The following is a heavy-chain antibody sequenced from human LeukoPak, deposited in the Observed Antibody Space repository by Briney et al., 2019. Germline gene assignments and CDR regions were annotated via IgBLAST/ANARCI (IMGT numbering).Heavy chain of an antibody. Sequence: GGSLRLSCAASGFTSSNYWMSWVRQAPGKGLEWVAHIKQDGSERFYVDSVKGRFTISRDNAKNSLYLQMNSLRSEDTAVFYCARGGAPEWYFDLWGRGTLVTVSS. J-gene: IGHJ2*01. CDR3: ARGGAPEWYFDL. D-gene: IGHD1-14*01. CDR2: IKQDGSER. V-gene: IGHV3-7*01. CDR1: GFTSSNYW.